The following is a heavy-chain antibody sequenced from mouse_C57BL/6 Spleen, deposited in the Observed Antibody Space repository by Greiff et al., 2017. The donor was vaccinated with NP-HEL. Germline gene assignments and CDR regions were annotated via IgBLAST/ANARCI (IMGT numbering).Heavy chain of an antibody. D-gene: IGHD2-2*01. V-gene: IGHV1-18*01. Sequence: EVQLQQSGPELVKPGASVKIPCKASGYTFTDYNMDWVKQSHGKSLEWIGDINPNNGGTIYNQKFKGKATLTVDKSSSTAYMELRSLTSEDTAVYYCARSAVTTTPMDYWGQGTSVTVSS. CDR3: ARSAVTTTPMDY. J-gene: IGHJ4*01. CDR2: INPNNGGT. CDR1: GYTFTDYN.